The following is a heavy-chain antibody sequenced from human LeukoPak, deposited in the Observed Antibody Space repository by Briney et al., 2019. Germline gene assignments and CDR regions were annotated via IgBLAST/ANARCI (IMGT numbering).Heavy chain of an antibody. CDR1: GGSIGNYY. V-gene: IGHV4-4*07. Sequence: SETLSLTCTVSGGSIGNYYWTWIRQPPGKGLEWIGHIYHSGATKYNASLESRVTMSVDTSKNQFSLKLSSVTAADTAVYYCARVEYQLSQCCWFDPWGQGTLVTVSS. CDR2: IYHSGAT. J-gene: IGHJ5*02. CDR3: ARVEYQLSQCCWFDP. D-gene: IGHD2-2*01.